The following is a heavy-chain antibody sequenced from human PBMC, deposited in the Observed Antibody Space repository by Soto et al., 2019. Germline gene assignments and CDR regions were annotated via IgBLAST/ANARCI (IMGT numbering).Heavy chain of an antibody. CDR1: GGSFSGYY. J-gene: IGHJ3*02. V-gene: IGHV4-34*01. CDR3: ARGFYYYGSGIRNGAFDI. CDR2: INHSGST. D-gene: IGHD3-10*01. Sequence: SETLSLTCGVYGGSFSGYYWSWIRQPPGKGLEWIGEINHSGSTNYNPSLKSRVAISVDTSKNRFSLKLSSLTAADTAVYYCARGFYYYGSGIRNGAFDIWGQGTMVTVSS.